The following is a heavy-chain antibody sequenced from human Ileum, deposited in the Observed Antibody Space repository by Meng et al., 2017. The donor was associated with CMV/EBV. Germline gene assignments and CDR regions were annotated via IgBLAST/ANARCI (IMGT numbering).Heavy chain of an antibody. D-gene: IGHD3-16*01. CDR2: IDPSGSR. V-gene: IGHV4-4*07. CDR1: VGSIRSHD. J-gene: IGHJ5*02. Sequence: GPAFEERRVSLILSCPVSVGSIRSHDWSGVQQPAGKRLEWIGRIDPSGSRNYNPSLRDRITVSVDTSKNQFSLRLTSVTAADTAVYYCARECVGEGDNCQWDYWFDPWGHGTLVTVSS. CDR3: ARECVGEGDNCQWDYWFDP.